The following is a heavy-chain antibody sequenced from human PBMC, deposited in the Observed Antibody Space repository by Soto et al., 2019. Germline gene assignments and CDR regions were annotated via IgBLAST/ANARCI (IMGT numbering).Heavy chain of an antibody. CDR1: GSPFGTKA. J-gene: IGHJ4*02. Sequence: EVQLLESGGGLVQPGGSLHLSCAAPGSPFGTKALSWAGRAPGKGLEWVSGISGGGGSSYYADSVKGRFTISRDNSKNTLYLQMNSLRAEDTAVYYCAHNCGVDCHSVFFYWGQGTLVIVSS. D-gene: IGHD2-21*02. V-gene: IGHV3-23*01. CDR2: ISGGGGSS. CDR3: AHNCGVDCHSVFFY.